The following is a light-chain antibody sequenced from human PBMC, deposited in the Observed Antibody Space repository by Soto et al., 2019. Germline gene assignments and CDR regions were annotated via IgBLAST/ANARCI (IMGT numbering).Light chain of an antibody. J-gene: IGKJ2*03. CDR3: QQFNSYLR. Sequence: AIQLTQSPSSLSASVGDRVTITCRASQGISSALAWYQQKPGKAPKLLIYDASSLESGVPSRFSGSGSGTDFTLTISGLQPEDFATYYCQQFNSYLRFGQGTKLEIK. CDR1: QGISSA. CDR2: DAS. V-gene: IGKV1-13*02.